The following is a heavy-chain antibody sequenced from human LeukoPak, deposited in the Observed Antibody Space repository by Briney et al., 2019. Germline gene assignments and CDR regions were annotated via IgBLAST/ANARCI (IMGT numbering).Heavy chain of an antibody. CDR1: GYTFTSYA. J-gene: IGHJ4*02. CDR3: TRERGQGRYDY. CDR2: ISVGNGNT. V-gene: IGHV1-3*01. Sequence: GASVKVSCKASGYTFTSYAIHWVRQAPGQRLEWMGWISVGNGNTKYSQKLQGRVTITRDTSASTAYMELGSLRSEDTAVYYCTRERGQGRYDYWGQGTLVTVSS.